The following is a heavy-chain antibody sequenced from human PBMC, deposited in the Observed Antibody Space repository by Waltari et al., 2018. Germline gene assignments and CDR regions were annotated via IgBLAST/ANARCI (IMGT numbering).Heavy chain of an antibody. CDR2: VYTGGST. D-gene: IGHD5-18*01. J-gene: IGHJ4*02. CDR3: ASSTAQPWTKGGLDN. CDR1: GFIVNYNS. Sequence: DVQLVESGGGLIQPGGSLKLSCSASGFIVNYNSRSWVRQAPGKGLDWVSIVYTGGSTYYADFVKGRFTISRDSSKNTLYLQMNDLRAEDTAVYYCASSTAQPWTKGGLDNWGQGTLVIVSS. V-gene: IGHV3-53*01.